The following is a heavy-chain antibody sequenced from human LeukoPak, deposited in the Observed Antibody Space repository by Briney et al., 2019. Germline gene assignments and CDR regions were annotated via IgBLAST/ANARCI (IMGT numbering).Heavy chain of an antibody. V-gene: IGHV4-30-4*08. D-gene: IGHD6-13*01. CDR1: GGPISSGDYY. J-gene: IGHJ6*03. CDR2: IYYSGST. Sequence: SETLSLTCTVSGGPISSGDYYWSWIRQPPGKGLEWIGYIYYSGSTYYNPSLKSRVTISVDTSKNQFSLNLSSVTAADTAVYYCARAPYSSRYYYYYYMDVWGKGTTVIVSS. CDR3: ARAPYSSRYYYYYYMDV.